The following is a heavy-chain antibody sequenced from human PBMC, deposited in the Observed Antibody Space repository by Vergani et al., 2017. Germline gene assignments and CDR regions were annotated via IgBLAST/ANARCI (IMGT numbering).Heavy chain of an antibody. CDR1: GFTFSSYS. CDR3: AREXYDIFTGHPSDLSY. Sequence: EVQLVESGGGLVKPGGSLRLSCAASGFTFSSYSMNWVRQAPGKGLEWVSTISSSSSYIYYADSVKGRFTITRDNAKNSLYLQMNSLRAEDTAVYYCAREXYDIFTGHPSDLSYWGQGSLVTVSP. D-gene: IGHD3-9*01. V-gene: IGHV3-21*01. J-gene: IGHJ4*02. CDR2: ISSSSSYI.